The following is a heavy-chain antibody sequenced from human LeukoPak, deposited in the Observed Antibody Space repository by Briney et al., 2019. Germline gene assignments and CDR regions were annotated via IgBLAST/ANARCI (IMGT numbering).Heavy chain of an antibody. V-gene: IGHV3-23*01. CDR2: IRVSGNT. Sequence: GGSLSLSCAPSVVTLCIYAISGGPASPERGLECVSGIRVSGNTYHADSVKRRFTISRDSSNNTLYLQMNSLRAGDAAVYYCAKAPVTTCSGEYCYPFDYWRQGTLVSVFS. J-gene: IGHJ4*02. CDR3: AKAPVTTCSGEYCYPFDY. D-gene: IGHD2-15*01. CDR1: VVTLCIYA.